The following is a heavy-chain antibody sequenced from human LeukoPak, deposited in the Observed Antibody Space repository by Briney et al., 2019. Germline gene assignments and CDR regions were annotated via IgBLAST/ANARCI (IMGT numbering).Heavy chain of an antibody. D-gene: IGHD5-18*01. CDR1: GFTVSTNC. CDR3: ARVDTVMAYYFDL. CDR2: IYSGGTT. J-gene: IGHJ4*02. V-gene: IGHV3-53*04. Sequence: GGSLTLSCAASGFTVSTNCMTWVRQAPGQGLEWVSTIYSGGTTYSADSLMGRFTISRHNSRNTLYLQMNSLRAEDTAVYYCARVDTVMAYYFDLWGQGTLVTVSS.